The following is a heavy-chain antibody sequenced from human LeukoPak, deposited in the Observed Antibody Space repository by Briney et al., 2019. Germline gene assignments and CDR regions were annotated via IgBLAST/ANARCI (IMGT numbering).Heavy chain of an antibody. CDR3: ARERYSSSWDYFDF. Sequence: QAGGSLRLSCAASGFTFSSYWMSWVRQAPGKGLEWVAKIKLDGSEKYPVDSVKGRFTISRDNAKNSLFLQMNSLGAEDTAVYYCARERYSSSWDYFDFWGQGTLVSVSP. V-gene: IGHV3-7*01. CDR2: IKLDGSEK. CDR1: GFTFSSYW. D-gene: IGHD6-13*01. J-gene: IGHJ4*02.